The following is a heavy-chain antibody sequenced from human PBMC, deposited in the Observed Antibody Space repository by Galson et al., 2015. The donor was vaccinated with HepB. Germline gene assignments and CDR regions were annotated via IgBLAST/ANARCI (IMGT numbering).Heavy chain of an antibody. CDR1: GYTFTSYG. CDR3: ARGGDIIDY. Sequence: SVKVSCKASGYTFTSYGLSWVRQAPGQGLEWMGWISTYNGNTNYAQNLQGRVTMTRDTSTSTAYMELRSLTSDDAAVYYCARGGDIIDYWGQGTLVTVSS. D-gene: IGHD3-10*01. J-gene: IGHJ4*02. V-gene: IGHV1-18*01. CDR2: ISTYNGNT.